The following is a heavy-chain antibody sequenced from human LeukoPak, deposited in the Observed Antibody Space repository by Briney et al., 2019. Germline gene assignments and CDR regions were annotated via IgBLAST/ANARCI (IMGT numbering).Heavy chain of an antibody. CDR1: GFTFSLYA. CDR3: ARDTFQPGLIDS. V-gene: IGHV3-21*05. D-gene: IGHD2-2*01. J-gene: IGHJ4*02. CDR2: INDDSSDI. Sequence: AGGSLRLSCAASGFTFSLYAMNWVRQAPGKGLEWVSYINDDSSDIHYAGSVRGRFTISRDDARKTLYLQLSSLRVEDTAVYYCARDTFQPGLIDSWGQGTLVTVSS.